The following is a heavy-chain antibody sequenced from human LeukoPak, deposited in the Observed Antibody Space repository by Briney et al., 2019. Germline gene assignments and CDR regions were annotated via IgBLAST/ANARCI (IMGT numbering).Heavy chain of an antibody. CDR3: AREVWFGEFPMDV. CDR2: ISAYNGNT. J-gene: IGHJ6*03. CDR1: GYSFSSYG. D-gene: IGHD3-10*01. Sequence: ASVTVSCKASGYSFSSYGINWVRQAPGQGLEWMGWISAYNGNTNYAQKLQGRVTMTTDTSTSTIYMELRSLRSDDTAVYYCAREVWFGEFPMDVWGKGTTVTVSS. V-gene: IGHV1-18*01.